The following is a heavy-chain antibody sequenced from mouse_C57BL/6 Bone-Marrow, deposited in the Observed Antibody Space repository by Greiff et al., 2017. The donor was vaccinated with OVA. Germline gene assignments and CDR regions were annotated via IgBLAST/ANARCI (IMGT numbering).Heavy chain of an antibody. CDR2: INPSNGGT. CDR1: GYTFTSYW. V-gene: IGHV1-53*01. D-gene: IGHD2-1*01. CDR3: ARWGIYYGNYVGY. J-gene: IGHJ2*01. Sequence: QVQLKQSGTELVKPGDSVKLSCKASGYTFTSYWMHWVKQRPGQGLEWIGNINPSNGGTNYNEKFKSKATLTVDKSSSTAYMQLSSLTSEDSAVYYCARWGIYYGNYVGYWGQGTTLTVSS.